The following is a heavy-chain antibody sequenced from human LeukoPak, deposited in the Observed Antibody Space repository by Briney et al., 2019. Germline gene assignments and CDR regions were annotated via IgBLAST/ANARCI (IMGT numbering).Heavy chain of an antibody. D-gene: IGHD6-19*01. V-gene: IGHV1-18*01. J-gene: IGHJ3*02. CDR3: AADFGQWLAHDAFDI. CDR2: ISAYNGNT. CDR1: GYTFTSYG. Sequence: ASVKVSCKASGYTFTSYGISWVRQAPGQGLEWMGWISAYNGNTNYAQKLQGRVTMTTDTSTSTAYMELRSLRSDDTAVYYRAADFGQWLAHDAFDIWGQGTMVTVSS.